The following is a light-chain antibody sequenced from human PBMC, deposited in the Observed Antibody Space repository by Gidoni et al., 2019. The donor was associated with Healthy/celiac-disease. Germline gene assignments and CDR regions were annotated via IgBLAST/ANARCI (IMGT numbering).Light chain of an antibody. J-gene: IGLJ2*01. CDR3: AAWDDSLSGLV. V-gene: IGLV1-47*01. CDR1: SSNIGSNY. Sequence: QSVLTQPPSAPGTPGQRVTISCSGSSSNIGSNYVYWYQQLPGTAPKLLIYRNNQRPSGVPDRFSGSKSGTSASLAIRGLRSEDEADYYCAAWDDSLSGLVFGGGTKLTVL. CDR2: RNN.